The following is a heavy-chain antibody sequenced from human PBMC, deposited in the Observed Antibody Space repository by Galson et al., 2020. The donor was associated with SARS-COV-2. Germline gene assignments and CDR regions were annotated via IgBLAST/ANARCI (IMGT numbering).Heavy chain of an antibody. V-gene: IGHV4-30-2*01. D-gene: IGHD4-17*01. CDR1: GTSISSGSYS. J-gene: IGHJ3*02. Sequence: SETLSLTCAVPGTSISSGSYSWHWIRRPPGKGLEWIGYISHSGGTYYNPSLKSRVTISGDRSKNQFSLRLSSVTAADTAVYYCARLHYGEYAPEAFDIWGPGTRVTVAS. CDR3: ARLHYGEYAPEAFDI. CDR2: ISHSGGT.